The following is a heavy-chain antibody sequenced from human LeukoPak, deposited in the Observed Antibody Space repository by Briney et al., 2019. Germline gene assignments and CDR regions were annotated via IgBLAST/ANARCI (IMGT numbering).Heavy chain of an antibody. Sequence: GGSLRLSCAASGFTFSDYYISWIRQAPGKGLEWLSIVSSGGDITTYADSVKGRFTISRDNAKNSLYLQMNSLRAEDTAMYYCARDPHSGSYDYWGQGTLVTVSS. J-gene: IGHJ4*02. V-gene: IGHV3-11*06. CDR2: VSSGGDIT. CDR1: GFTFSDYY. D-gene: IGHD1-26*01. CDR3: ARDPHSGSYDY.